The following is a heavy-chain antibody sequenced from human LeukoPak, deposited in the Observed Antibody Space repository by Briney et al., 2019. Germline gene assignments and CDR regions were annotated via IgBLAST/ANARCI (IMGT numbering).Heavy chain of an antibody. J-gene: IGHJ3*02. V-gene: IGHV4-4*07. CDR2: IYTSGST. CDR1: GCSISSYY. CDR3: ARGFPPAERAFDI. D-gene: IGHD2-2*01. Sequence: SETLSLTCTVSGCSISSYYWSWIRQAAGKGLEWIGRIYTSGSTNYNPSLKSRVTMSVDTSKNQFSLKLSAETAADTAVYCCARGFPPAERAFDIWGQGTMVTVSS.